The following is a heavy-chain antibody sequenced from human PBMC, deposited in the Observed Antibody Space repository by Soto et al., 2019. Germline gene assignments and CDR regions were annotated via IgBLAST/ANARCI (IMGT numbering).Heavy chain of an antibody. V-gene: IGHV3-30*03. D-gene: IGHD3-22*01. J-gene: IGHJ4*02. CDR3: VGGYYYGDY. Sequence: QVQLVDSGGGVVQTGRSLRLSCAASGFTFSSYGMQWVRQAPGKGLEWVAHISYDGSKTYYEDSVKGRFSISRDNSKNTLYLQMNSLRVEDTAVYYCVGGYYYGDYWGQGTLVTVSS. CDR2: ISYDGSKT. CDR1: GFTFSSYG.